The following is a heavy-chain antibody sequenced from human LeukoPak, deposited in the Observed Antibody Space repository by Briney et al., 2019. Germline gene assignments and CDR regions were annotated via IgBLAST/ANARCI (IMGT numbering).Heavy chain of an antibody. CDR2: IYDGGST. D-gene: IGHD1-1*01. CDR3: ARDQGNDDWFDP. CDR1: GLTVRSNL. V-gene: IGHV3-53*01. J-gene: IGHJ5*02. Sequence: PGGSLRLSCAASGLTVRSNLMSWVRQAPGKGLEWVSVIYDGGSTYYADSVKGRFTISRDDSKNTLYLQMNSLRAEDTAVYYCARDQGNDDWFDPWGQGTLVIVSS.